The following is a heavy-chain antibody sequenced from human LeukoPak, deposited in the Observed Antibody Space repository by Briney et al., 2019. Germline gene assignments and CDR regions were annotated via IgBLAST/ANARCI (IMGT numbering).Heavy chain of an antibody. J-gene: IGHJ4*02. Sequence: ASVKVSCKASGGTFSSYAISWVRQAPGQGLEWMGRIIPILGIANYAQKFQGRVTITADKSTSTAYMELSSLRSEDTAVYYCARSRELPPSATDDYWGQGTLVTVSS. CDR1: GGTFSSYA. CDR3: ARSRELPPSATDDY. CDR2: IIPILGIA. V-gene: IGHV1-69*04. D-gene: IGHD1-26*01.